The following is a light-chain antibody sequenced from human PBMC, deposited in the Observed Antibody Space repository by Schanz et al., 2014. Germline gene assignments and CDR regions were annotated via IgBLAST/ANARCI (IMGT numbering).Light chain of an antibody. V-gene: IGLV8-61*01. Sequence: QAVVTQEPSFSVSPGGTVTLTCGLSSGSVSTDDYPSWYQQPPGQAPRMLIYGTNTRSSGVPDRFSGSILGNKAALTITGAQADDESDYYCVLYMGSGLRVFGGGTKLTVL. CDR3: VLYMGSGLRV. J-gene: IGLJ2*01. CDR1: SGSVSTDDY. CDR2: GTN.